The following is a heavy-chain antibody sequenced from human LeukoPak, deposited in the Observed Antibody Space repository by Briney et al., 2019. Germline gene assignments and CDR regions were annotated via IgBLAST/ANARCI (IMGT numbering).Heavy chain of an antibody. Sequence: GGSLRLSCAASGFTFSSYEMNWVRQAPGKGLEWVSYISSSGSTIYYADSVKGRFTISRDNAKNSLYLQMNSLRAEDTAVYYCATGRKFYGSGSSNYWGQGTLVTVSS. CDR3: ATGRKFYGSGSSNY. D-gene: IGHD3-10*01. J-gene: IGHJ4*02. CDR2: ISSSGSTI. CDR1: GFTFSSYE. V-gene: IGHV3-48*03.